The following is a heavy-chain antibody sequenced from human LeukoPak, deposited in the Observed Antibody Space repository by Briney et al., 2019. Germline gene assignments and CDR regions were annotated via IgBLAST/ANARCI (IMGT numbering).Heavy chain of an antibody. D-gene: IGHD5-12*01. CDR3: TRDGGYNAFDI. Sequence: GGSLRLSCAASGFTFSSYGMHWVREAPGKGLEGVAVIWYDGSNKYYADSVKGRFTISRDNAENTLYLQMNSLRAEDTAVYYCTRDGGYNAFDIWGRGTMVTVSS. J-gene: IGHJ3*02. CDR1: GFTFSSYG. V-gene: IGHV3-33*01. CDR2: IWYDGSNK.